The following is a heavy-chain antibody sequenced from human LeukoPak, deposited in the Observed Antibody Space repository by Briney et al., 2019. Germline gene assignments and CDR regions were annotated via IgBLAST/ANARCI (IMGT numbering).Heavy chain of an antibody. V-gene: IGHV3-30*03. D-gene: IGHD7-27*01. Sequence: GGSLRLSCAASGFTFSSFGMHWVRQAPGKGLEWVAVISYDGSNKYFADSVKGRFTISRDNSKNTLYLQMNSLRDEDTAVYYCATGIHRVPTGVDYWGQGTLVTVSS. CDR2: ISYDGSNK. CDR3: ATGIHRVPTGVDY. CDR1: GFTFSSFG. J-gene: IGHJ4*02.